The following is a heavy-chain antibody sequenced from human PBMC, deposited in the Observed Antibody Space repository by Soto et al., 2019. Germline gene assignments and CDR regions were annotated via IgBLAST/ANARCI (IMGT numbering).Heavy chain of an antibody. CDR3: ARDTQRGYSGYFDS. CDR2: ISYSGST. Sequence: QVQLQESGPGLVKPSQTLSLSCTVSAGSLSSGGYYWSRIRQHPGKGLEWIGFISYSGSTYYNPSLKSRVTISVDTSQNQFSLKLSSVTAADTAVYYCARDTQRGYSGYFDSWGQGTLVTVSS. V-gene: IGHV4-31*03. CDR1: AGSLSSGGYY. J-gene: IGHJ4*02. D-gene: IGHD5-12*01.